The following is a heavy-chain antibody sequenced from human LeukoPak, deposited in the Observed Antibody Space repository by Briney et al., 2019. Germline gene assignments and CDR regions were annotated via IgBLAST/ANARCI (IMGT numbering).Heavy chain of an antibody. D-gene: IGHD4-11*01. J-gene: IGHJ4*02. V-gene: IGHV1-2*02. Sequence: VASVKVSCKGSDYTFTSYGISWVRQAPGQGLEWMGWINPNSGGTNYAQKFQGRVTMTRDTSINTAYMELSRLRSDDTAVYYCARVILPGSAVKTIDYWGQGTLVTVSS. CDR3: ARVILPGSAVKTIDY. CDR1: DYTFTSYG. CDR2: INPNSGGT.